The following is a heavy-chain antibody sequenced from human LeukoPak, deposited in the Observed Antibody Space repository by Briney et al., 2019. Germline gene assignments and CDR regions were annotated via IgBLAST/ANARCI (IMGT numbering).Heavy chain of an antibody. CDR3: ARPPSTTDNAFDI. V-gene: IGHV5-51*01. D-gene: IGHD1-1*01. CDR1: GYSFTSYW. Sequence: GESLKISCKGSGYSFTSYWIGWVRQMPGKGLEWKGIIYPGDSDTRYSPSFQGQVTISADKSISTAYLQWSSLKASDTAMYYCARPPSTTDNAFDIWGQGTMVIVSS. J-gene: IGHJ3*02. CDR2: IYPGDSDT.